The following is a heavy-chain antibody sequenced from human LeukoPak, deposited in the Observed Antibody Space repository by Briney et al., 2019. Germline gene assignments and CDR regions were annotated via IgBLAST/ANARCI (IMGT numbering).Heavy chain of an antibody. V-gene: IGHV4-34*01. CDR2: INHSGST. CDR3: ARELAVAGTIDY. J-gene: IGHJ4*02. Sequence: SETLSLTCAVYGGSFSGYYWSWIRQPPGKGLEWIGEINHSGSTNYNPSLKSRATISVDTSKNQFSLKLSSVTAADTAVYYCARELAVAGTIDYWGQGTLVTVSS. CDR1: GGSFSGYY. D-gene: IGHD6-19*01.